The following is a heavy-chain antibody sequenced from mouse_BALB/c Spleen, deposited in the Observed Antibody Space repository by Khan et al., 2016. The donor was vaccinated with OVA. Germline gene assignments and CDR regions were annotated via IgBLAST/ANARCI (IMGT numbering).Heavy chain of an antibody. CDR1: GYSITSDYA. D-gene: IGHD1-1*01. J-gene: IGHJ2*01. Sequence: EVQLQESGPGLVKPSQSLSLTCTVTGYSITSDYAWNWIRQFPGNKLEWMGYIKYSGTTSYNPSLKSRISITRDTSKNQFFLQLNSVTTEDTATLYCARSGTISTVVVADFDFWGQGTTLTVSS. V-gene: IGHV3-2*02. CDR2: IKYSGTT. CDR3: ARSGTISTVVVADFDF.